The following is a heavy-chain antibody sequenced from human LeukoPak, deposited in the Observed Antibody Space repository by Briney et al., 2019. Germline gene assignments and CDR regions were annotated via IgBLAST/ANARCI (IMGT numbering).Heavy chain of an antibody. D-gene: IGHD5-18*01. J-gene: IGHJ1*01. CDR2: ISWNSGSI. CDR3: AKDMAGQLWFFQH. V-gene: IGHV3-9*01. Sequence: GGSLRLSCAASGFTFSDYYMSWVRQAPGKGLEWVSGISWNSGSIGYADSVKGRFTISRDNAKNSLYLQMNSLRAEDTALYYCAKDMAGQLWFFQHWGQGTLVTVSS. CDR1: GFTFSDYY.